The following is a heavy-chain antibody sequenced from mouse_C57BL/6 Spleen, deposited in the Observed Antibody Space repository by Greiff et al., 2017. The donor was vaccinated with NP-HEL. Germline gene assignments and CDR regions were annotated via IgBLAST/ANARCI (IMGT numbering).Heavy chain of an antibody. V-gene: IGHV5-4*01. CDR2: ISDGGSYT. CDR1: GFTFSSYA. J-gene: IGHJ3*01. CDR3: ARGGYDYDGAWFAY. Sequence: EVQLVESGGGLVKPGGSLKLSCAASGFTFSSYAMSWVRQTPEKRLAWVATISDGGSYTYYPDNVKGRYTISRDNAKNNLYLQMSDLKSEDTAMYYCARGGYDYDGAWFAYWGQGTLVTVSA. D-gene: IGHD2-4*01.